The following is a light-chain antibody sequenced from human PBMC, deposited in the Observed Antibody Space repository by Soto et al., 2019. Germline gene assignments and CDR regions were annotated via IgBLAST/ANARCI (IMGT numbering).Light chain of an antibody. CDR2: EAS. J-gene: IGLJ2*01. Sequence: QSALTQPASVSGSPGQSITISCTGTSNDIGGYNLVSWYQQHPGKAPKLIIYEASERPSGVSDRFSGSRSGNTASLTISTLQAEDEADYSCCSFAGGATFVFGGGTKLTFL. CDR1: SNDIGGYNL. V-gene: IGLV2-23*02. CDR3: CSFAGGATFV.